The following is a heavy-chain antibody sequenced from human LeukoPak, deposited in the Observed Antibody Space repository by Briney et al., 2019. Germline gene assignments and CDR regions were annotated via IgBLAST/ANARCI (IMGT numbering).Heavy chain of an antibody. CDR2: ISGSGGST. CDR3: AKERPYCSGGSCFRTRNWFDP. J-gene: IGHJ5*02. CDR1: GFTFSSYA. D-gene: IGHD2-15*01. Sequence: GGSLRLSCAASGFTFSSYAMSWVRQAPVKGLEWVSAISGSGGSTYYADSVKGRFTISRDNSKNTLYLQMNSLRAEDTAVYYCAKERPYCSGGSCFRTRNWFDPWGQGTLVTVSS. V-gene: IGHV3-23*01.